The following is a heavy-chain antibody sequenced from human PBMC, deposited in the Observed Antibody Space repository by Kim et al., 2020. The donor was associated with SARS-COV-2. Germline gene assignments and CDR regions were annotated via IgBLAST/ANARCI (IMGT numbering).Heavy chain of an antibody. D-gene: IGHD1-20*01. CDR2: LSPDGRDT. J-gene: IGHJ6*02. V-gene: IGHV3-23*01. CDR3: AKSVSGNYAMDV. Sequence: GGSLRLSCVGSGFTFGATILRWVRQAPGKGLEWVSSLSPDGRDTYYADSVRGRFTISRDNSKNTMFLQMNSLRDEDTAIYFCAKSVSGNYAMDVWGQGTTVTVPS. CDR1: GFTFGATI.